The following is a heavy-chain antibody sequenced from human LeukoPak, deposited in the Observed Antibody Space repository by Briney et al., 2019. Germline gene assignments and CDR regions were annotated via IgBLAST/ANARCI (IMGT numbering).Heavy chain of an antibody. V-gene: IGHV3-48*04. Sequence: GGSLRLSCVASGFTFSSYSMNWVRQAPGKGLEWVSYISSGSSTIYYADSVKGRFTISRDNAKNSLYLQMNSLRAEDTAVYYCARAGIAVAGWFAADFDYWGQGTLVTVSS. D-gene: IGHD6-19*01. CDR1: GFTFSSYS. CDR3: ARAGIAVAGWFAADFDY. J-gene: IGHJ4*02. CDR2: ISSGSSTI.